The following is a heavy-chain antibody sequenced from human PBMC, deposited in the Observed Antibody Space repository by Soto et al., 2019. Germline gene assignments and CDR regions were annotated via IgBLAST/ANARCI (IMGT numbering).Heavy chain of an antibody. CDR3: THSDSSAADCYSPWYFGL. CDR1: GFLLTTGGVA. D-gene: IGHD2-15*01. J-gene: IGHJ2*01. CDR2: IYWDDDK. V-gene: IGHV2-5*02. Sequence: QITLKESGTTLVKPTQTLTLTCTFSGFLLTTGGVAVGWIRQPPGKALEGLALIYWDDDKRYSPSLKSGLANTQDTSKNQLVLTTTNMDPVATSIYYSTHSDSSAADCYSPWYFGLGGRGPLVTVSS.